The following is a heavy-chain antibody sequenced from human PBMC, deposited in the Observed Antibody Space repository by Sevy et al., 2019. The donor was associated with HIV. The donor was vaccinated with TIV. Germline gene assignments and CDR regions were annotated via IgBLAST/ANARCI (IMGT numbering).Heavy chain of an antibody. CDR3: ARGGERTYYDFWSGYLDWFDP. V-gene: IGHV4-61*01. D-gene: IGHD3-3*01. J-gene: IGHJ5*02. Sequence: SETLSLTCTVSGGSVSSGSYYWSWIRQPPGMGLEWIGYIYYSGSTNYNPSLKSRVTISVDTSKNQFSLKLSSVTAADTAVYYCARGGERTYYDFWSGYLDWFDPWGQGTLVTVSS. CDR2: IYYSGST. CDR1: GGSVSSGSYY.